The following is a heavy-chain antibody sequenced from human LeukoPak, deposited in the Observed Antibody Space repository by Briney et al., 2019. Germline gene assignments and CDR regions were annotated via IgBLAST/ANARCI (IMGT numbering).Heavy chain of an antibody. CDR2: ISSSGSTI. Sequence: RAGGSLRLSCAASGFTFSSYEMNWVRQAPGKGLEWVSYISSSGSTIYYADSVKGRFTISRDNAKNSLYLQMNSLRAEDTAVYYCARDSAPYAFDIWGQGTMVTVSS. CDR1: GFTFSSYE. V-gene: IGHV3-48*03. J-gene: IGHJ3*02. CDR3: ARDSAPYAFDI.